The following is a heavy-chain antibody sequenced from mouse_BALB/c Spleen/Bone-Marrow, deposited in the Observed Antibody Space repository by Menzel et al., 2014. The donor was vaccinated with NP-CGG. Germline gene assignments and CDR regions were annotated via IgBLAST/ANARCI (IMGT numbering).Heavy chain of an antibody. Sequence: EVQLQQSGPELVKPGASMKISCKASGYSFTDYTMTWVKQSHGKNLEWIGLINPYNGGTGYNQKFKGKATLTVGKSSSTAYMGLLSLTSEDSAVYYCATYYGSGWYFDVWGAGTTVTVSS. D-gene: IGHD1-1*01. V-gene: IGHV1-26*01. J-gene: IGHJ1*01. CDR2: INPYNGGT. CDR1: GYSFTDYT. CDR3: ATYYGSGWYFDV.